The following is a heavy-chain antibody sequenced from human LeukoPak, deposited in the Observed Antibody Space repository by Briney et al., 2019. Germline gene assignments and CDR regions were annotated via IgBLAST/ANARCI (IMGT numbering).Heavy chain of an antibody. Sequence: GGSLRLSCAASGFTFDDYGMSWVRQAPGKGLEWVSGINWNGGSTGYADSVKGRFTISRDNAKNSLYLQMNGLRAEDTALYYCARDPLVTYYYDSSGYYYSDYWGQGTLVTVSS. CDR3: ARDPLVTYYYDSSGYYYSDY. J-gene: IGHJ4*02. CDR1: GFTFDDYG. CDR2: INWNGGST. V-gene: IGHV3-20*04. D-gene: IGHD3-22*01.